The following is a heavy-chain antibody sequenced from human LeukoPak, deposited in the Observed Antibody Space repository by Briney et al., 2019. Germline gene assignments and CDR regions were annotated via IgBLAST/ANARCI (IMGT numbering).Heavy chain of an antibody. J-gene: IGHJ5*02. CDR3: ARSGNYLGWFDP. CDR2: IYYSGST. CDR1: GGSISSSSYY. D-gene: IGHD1-26*01. V-gene: IGHV4-39*07. Sequence: SETLSLTCTVSGGSISSSSYYWGWIRQPPRKGLEWIGSIYYSGSTYYNPSLKSRVAISVDTSKNQFSLKLSSVTAADTAVYYCARSGNYLGWFDPWGQGTLVTVSS.